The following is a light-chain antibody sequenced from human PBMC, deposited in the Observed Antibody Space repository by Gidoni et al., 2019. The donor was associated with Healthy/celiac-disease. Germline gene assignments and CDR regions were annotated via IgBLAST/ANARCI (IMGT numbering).Light chain of an antibody. J-gene: IGKJ1*01. CDR2: DAS. CDR1: QSVSSY. CDR3: QQRSNWPWT. Sequence: EIVLTHSPVTLSLSPGASATLSCRNSQSVSSYLAWYQQKPGQAPRLLIYDASNRATGIPDRFSGSGSGTDFTLTISRLEPEDFAVYYCQQRSNWPWTFGQGTKVEIK. V-gene: IGKV3-11*01.